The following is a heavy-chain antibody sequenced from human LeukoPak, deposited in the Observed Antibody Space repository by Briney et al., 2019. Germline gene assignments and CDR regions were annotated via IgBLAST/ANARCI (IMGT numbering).Heavy chain of an antibody. J-gene: IGHJ4*02. CDR2: IKQDGSEK. Sequence: GGSLRLSCAASGFTFSSYGMHWVRQAPGKGLEWVANIKQDGSEKYYVDSVKGRFTISRDNAKNSLYLQMNSLRAEDTAVYYCAREKDSGYSYLFDYWGQGTLVTVSS. CDR3: AREKDSGYSYLFDY. CDR1: GFTFSSYG. V-gene: IGHV3-7*01. D-gene: IGHD5-18*01.